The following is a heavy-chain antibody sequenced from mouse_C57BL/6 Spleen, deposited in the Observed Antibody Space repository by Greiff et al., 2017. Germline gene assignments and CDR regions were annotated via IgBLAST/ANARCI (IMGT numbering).Heavy chain of an antibody. CDR3: ARTGGYDYDGAWFAY. CDR1: GFSLTSYA. V-gene: IGHV2-9-1*01. Sequence: QVQLKESGPGLVAPSQSLSITCTVSGFSLTSYAISWVRQPPGKGLEWLGVIWTGGGTNYHSALKSRLSISKDNSKSRGVLIMNSRQTDDTARYYCARTGGYDYDGAWFAYWGQGTLVTVSA. J-gene: IGHJ3*01. CDR2: IWTGGGT. D-gene: IGHD2-4*01.